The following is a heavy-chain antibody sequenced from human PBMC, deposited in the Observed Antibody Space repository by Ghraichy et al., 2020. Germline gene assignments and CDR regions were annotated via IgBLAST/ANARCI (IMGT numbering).Heavy chain of an antibody. J-gene: IGHJ6*01. CDR2: INHSGST. CDR3: ARDSRYYYFNGMDV. V-gene: IGHV4-34*01. CDR1: GGSFRGYY. Sequence: GTLSLTCGGYGGSFRGYYWSWIRQPPGKGLEWIGEINHSGSTNYNPSLKSRVTISIDTSKNQFFLKMNSVTAADTAVYYCARDSRYYYFNGMDVWGQGTTVTVSS.